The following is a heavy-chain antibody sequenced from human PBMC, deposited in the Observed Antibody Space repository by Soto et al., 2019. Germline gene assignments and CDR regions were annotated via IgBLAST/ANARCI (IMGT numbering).Heavy chain of an antibody. CDR2: IYYSGST. V-gene: IGHV4-59*08. J-gene: IGHJ5*02. CDR1: GGSISSYY. CDR3: ARRYYYYYGSGSYYGDWFDP. D-gene: IGHD3-10*01. Sequence: SETLSLTCTVSGGSISSYYWSWIRQPPGKGLEWIGYIYYSGSTNYNPSLKSRVTISVDTSKNQFSLKLSSVTAADTAVYYCARRYYYYYGSGSYYGDWFDPWGQGTLVTVSS.